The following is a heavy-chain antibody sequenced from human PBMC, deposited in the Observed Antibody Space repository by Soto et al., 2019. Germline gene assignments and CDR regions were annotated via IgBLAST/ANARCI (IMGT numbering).Heavy chain of an antibody. CDR3: ARGTGGSRRFDP. D-gene: IGHD3-16*01. CDR1: GFIVSNNY. Sequence: EVQLVETGGGLIQPGGSLRLSCEVSGFIVSNNYITWIRQAPGKGLEWVSIIYSGGATYYADSVKGRFTISRDNSKNTVYLQMNNLGAEDPAVYYCARGTGGSRRFDPWGQGTLVTVAS. V-gene: IGHV3-53*02. CDR2: IYSGGAT. J-gene: IGHJ5*02.